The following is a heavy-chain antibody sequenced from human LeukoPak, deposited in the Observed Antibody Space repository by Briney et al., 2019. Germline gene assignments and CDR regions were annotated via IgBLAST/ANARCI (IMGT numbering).Heavy chain of an antibody. V-gene: IGHV3-48*03. Sequence: GGSLRLSCAAFGFIFNTYEINWVRQAPGKGLEWVSYISSSGSRIYYADSVKGRFSISRDNAKNSLYLQMNSLRAEDTAIYYCARPRSDLYGMDVWGQGTTVIVSS. CDR2: ISSSGSRI. J-gene: IGHJ6*02. CDR1: GFIFNTYE. CDR3: ARPRSDLYGMDV.